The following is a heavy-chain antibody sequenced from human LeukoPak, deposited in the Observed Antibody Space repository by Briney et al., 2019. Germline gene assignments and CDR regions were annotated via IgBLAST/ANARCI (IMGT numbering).Heavy chain of an antibody. CDR3: AKDKAYSSGLLDY. V-gene: IGHV3-30*18. J-gene: IGHJ4*02. CDR2: ISYDGSNK. CDR1: GFTFSSYG. D-gene: IGHD6-19*01. Sequence: GRSLRLSCAASGFTFSSYGMHWVRQAPGKGLEWVAVISYDGSNKYYADSVKGRFTISRDNSKNTLYLQMNSLRAEDTAVYYCAKDKAYSSGLLDYWGQGTLVTVSS.